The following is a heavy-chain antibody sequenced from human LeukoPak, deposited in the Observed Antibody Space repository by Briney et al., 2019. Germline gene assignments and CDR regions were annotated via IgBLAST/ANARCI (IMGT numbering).Heavy chain of an antibody. CDR2: ISYDGSNK. Sequence: GGSLRLSCAASGFTFNSYALHWVRQAPGKGLEWVAVISYDGSNKYYADSVKGRFTISRDNSKNTLYLQMNSLRAEDTAVYYCAKEGSIFGVVIRPYYFDYWGQGTLVTVSS. CDR3: AKEGSIFGVVIRPYYFDY. CDR1: GFTFNSYA. D-gene: IGHD3-3*01. V-gene: IGHV3-30*04. J-gene: IGHJ4*02.